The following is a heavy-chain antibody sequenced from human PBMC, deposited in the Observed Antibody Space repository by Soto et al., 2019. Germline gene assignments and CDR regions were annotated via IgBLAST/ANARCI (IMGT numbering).Heavy chain of an antibody. CDR2: IIPILGIA. CDR1: GGTFSSYT. Sequence: QVQLVQSGAEVKKPGSSVKVSCKASGGTFSSYTISWVRQAPGQGLEWMGRIIPILGIANYAQKFQGRVTITADNSTSTAYMELSSLRSEDTAVYYCTRVPTIVVVPAAATYYYMDVWGKGTTITVSS. D-gene: IGHD2-2*01. V-gene: IGHV1-69*02. CDR3: TRVPTIVVVPAAATYYYMDV. J-gene: IGHJ6*03.